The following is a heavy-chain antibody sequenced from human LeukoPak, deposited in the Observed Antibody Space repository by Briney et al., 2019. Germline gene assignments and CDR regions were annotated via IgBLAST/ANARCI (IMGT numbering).Heavy chain of an antibody. J-gene: IGHJ6*03. V-gene: IGHV4-34*01. CDR1: GGSFSGYY. CDR2: INHSGST. D-gene: IGHD1-26*01. Sequence: SETLSLTCAVYGGSFSGYYWSWIRQPPGKGLEWIGEINHSGSTNYSPSLKSRVTISVDTSKNQFSLKLSSVTAADTAVYYCARGAYSGSYYVRPNYYYYMDVWGKGTTVTVSS. CDR3: ARGAYSGSYYVRPNYYYYMDV.